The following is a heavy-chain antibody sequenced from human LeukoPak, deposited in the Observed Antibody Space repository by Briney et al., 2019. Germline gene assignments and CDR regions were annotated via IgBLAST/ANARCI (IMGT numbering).Heavy chain of an antibody. CDR3: ARERRSGSYYYFDY. D-gene: IGHD3-10*01. Sequence: PSETLSLTCTVSGGSISNYYWSWIRQPPGKGLEWIGYIYYSGGTNYNPSLKSRVTISVDTSKNQFSLKLSSVTAADTAVYYCARERRSGSYYYFDYWGQGTLVTVSS. CDR2: IYYSGGT. J-gene: IGHJ4*02. V-gene: IGHV4-59*01. CDR1: GGSISNYY.